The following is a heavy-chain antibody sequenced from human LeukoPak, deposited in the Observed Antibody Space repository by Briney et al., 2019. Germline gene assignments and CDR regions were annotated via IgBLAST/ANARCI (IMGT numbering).Heavy chain of an antibody. CDR2: INPSGGST. V-gene: IGHV1-46*01. CDR3: ARDSAYGDYGQKPPRY. Sequence: ASVKVSCKASGYTFTSHYMHWVRQAPGQGLEWMGIINPSGGSTSYAQKFQGRVTMTRDTSTSTVYMELSSLRSEDTAVYYCARDSAYGDYGQKPPRYWGQGTLVTVSS. CDR1: GYTFTSHY. D-gene: IGHD4-17*01. J-gene: IGHJ4*02.